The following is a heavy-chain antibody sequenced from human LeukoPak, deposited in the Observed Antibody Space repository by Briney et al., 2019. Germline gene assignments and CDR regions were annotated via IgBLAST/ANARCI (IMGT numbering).Heavy chain of an antibody. D-gene: IGHD3-3*01. J-gene: IGHJ4*02. CDR2: IIPIFGTA. V-gene: IGHV1-69*13. CDR3: ALGRSGYFDY. CDR1: GGTFSSYA. Sequence: GASVKVSCKASGGTFSSYAISWVRQAPGQGLEWMGGIIPIFGTANYAQKFQGRVTITADESTSTAYMELSSLRSGDTAVYYCALGRSGYFDYWGQGTLVTVSS.